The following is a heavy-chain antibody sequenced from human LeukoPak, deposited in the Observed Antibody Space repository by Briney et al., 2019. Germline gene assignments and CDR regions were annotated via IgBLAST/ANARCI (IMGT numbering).Heavy chain of an antibody. CDR1: GGSISSYY. CDR3: AGLAPHRPLDY. Sequence: SETLSLTCTVSGGSISSYYWSWLRQPPGKGLEWIGYIYYSGSTNYNPSLKSRVTISVDTSKNQFSLKLSSVTAADTAVYYCAGLAPHRPLDYWGQGTPVTVSS. CDR2: IYYSGST. D-gene: IGHD1-14*01. V-gene: IGHV4-59*01. J-gene: IGHJ4*02.